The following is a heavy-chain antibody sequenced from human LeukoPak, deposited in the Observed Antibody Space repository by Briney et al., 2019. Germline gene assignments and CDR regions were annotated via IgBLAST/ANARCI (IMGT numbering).Heavy chain of an antibody. CDR3: ARREWTHRYPRRPFDY. V-gene: IGHV4-39*01. Sequence: NPSETLSLTCTVSGVSISSSTYYWGWLRQPPGKGLEWIVSIYYSGNTYYNPSLNSRFTTSLDTSKNQFSLNLSSVTAADTAVYYCARREWTHRYPRRPFDYWGQGTLVTVSS. D-gene: IGHD3-3*01. J-gene: IGHJ4*02. CDR2: IYYSGNT. CDR1: GVSISSSTYY.